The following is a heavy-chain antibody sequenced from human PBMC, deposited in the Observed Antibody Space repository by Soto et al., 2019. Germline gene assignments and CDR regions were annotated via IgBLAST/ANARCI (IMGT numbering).Heavy chain of an antibody. D-gene: IGHD6-6*01. CDR1: GFTFSSYS. CDR3: ARDRDSSSSGNAFDN. Sequence: GGSLRLSCAASGFTFSSYSMNWVRQAPGKGLEWVSSISSSSSYIYYADSVKGRFTISRDNAKNSLYLQMNSLRAEDTAVYYCARDRDSSSSGNAFDNWGQGTMVTVSS. J-gene: IGHJ3*02. V-gene: IGHV3-21*01. CDR2: ISSSSSYI.